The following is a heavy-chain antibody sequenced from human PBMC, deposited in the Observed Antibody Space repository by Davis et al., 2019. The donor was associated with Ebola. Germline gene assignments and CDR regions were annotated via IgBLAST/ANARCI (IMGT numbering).Heavy chain of an antibody. J-gene: IGHJ6*02. CDR3: ARDPVFKVYYYYGMDV. V-gene: IGHV4-34*01. Sequence: GSLRLSCAVYGGSFSGHYWNWIRQPPGKGLEWIGEINHSGSTNYNPSLKSRVTISVDTSKNQFSLKLSSVTAADTAVYYCARDPVFKVYYYYGMDVWGQGTTVTVSS. CDR1: GGSFSGHY. D-gene: IGHD3-16*01. CDR2: INHSGST.